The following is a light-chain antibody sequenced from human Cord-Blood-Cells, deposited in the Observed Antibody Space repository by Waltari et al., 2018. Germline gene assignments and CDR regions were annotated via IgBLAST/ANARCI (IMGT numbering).Light chain of an antibody. CDR2: EGS. CDR3: CSYAGSSTFVL. V-gene: IGLV2-23*03. CDR1: SSYVGSYNL. Sequence: QSALTQPASVSGSPGQSITISCTGTSSYVGSYNLVSWYQQHPGKAPKLRIYEGSKRPSGVSNRFSGAKYGNAASLTITGLQAEDEADYYCCSYAGSSTFVLFGGGTKLTVL. J-gene: IGLJ2*01.